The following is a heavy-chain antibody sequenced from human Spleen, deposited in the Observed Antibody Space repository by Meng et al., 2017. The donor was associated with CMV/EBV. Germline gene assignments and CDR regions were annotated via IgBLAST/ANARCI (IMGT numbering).Heavy chain of an antibody. CDR3: ARAYKYQLLSGQRR. D-gene: IGHD2-2*01. CDR1: GFTFSYYG. Sequence: GESLKISCAASGFTFSYYGMHWVRRAPGKGLEWVAFIQYDESNKYYADSVKGRFTISRDNSKNTLYLQMNSLRAEDTAVYYCARAYKYQLLSGQRRWGQGTLVTVSS. J-gene: IGHJ4*02. CDR2: IQYDESNK. V-gene: IGHV3-30*02.